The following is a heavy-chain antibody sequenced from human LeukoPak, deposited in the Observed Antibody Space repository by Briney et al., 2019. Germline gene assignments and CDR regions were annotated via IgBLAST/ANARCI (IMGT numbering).Heavy chain of an antibody. Sequence: KTSETLSLTCAVYGGSFSGYYWSWIRQPPGKGLEWIGEINHSGSTNYNPSLKSRVTISVDTSKNQFSLKLSSVTAADTAVYYCARVQRGYCSGGSCYSDYWGQGTLVTVPS. CDR3: ARVQRGYCSGGSCYSDY. D-gene: IGHD2-15*01. J-gene: IGHJ4*02. CDR1: GGSFSGYY. CDR2: INHSGST. V-gene: IGHV4-34*01.